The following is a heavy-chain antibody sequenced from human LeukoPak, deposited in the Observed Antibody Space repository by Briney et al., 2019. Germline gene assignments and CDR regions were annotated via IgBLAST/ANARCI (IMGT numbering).Heavy chain of an antibody. D-gene: IGHD3-3*01. CDR2: ISYDGSNK. CDR1: GLTFSSYG. CDR3: ARDPAKFWSGHDY. J-gene: IGHJ4*02. V-gene: IGHV3-30*03. Sequence: GGSLRLSCTASGLTFSSYGMHWVRQAPGKGLEWVAGISYDGSNKYYADSVKGRFTISRDNSKNTLYVQMNSLRAEDTAVYYCARDPAKFWSGHDYWGQGTLVTVSS.